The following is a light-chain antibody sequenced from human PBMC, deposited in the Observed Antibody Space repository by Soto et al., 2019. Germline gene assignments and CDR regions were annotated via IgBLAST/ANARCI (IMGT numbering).Light chain of an antibody. CDR2: AAS. V-gene: IGKV3-20*01. CDR1: QSVSVNS. J-gene: IGKJ3*01. CDR3: QQYGGSPFT. Sequence: PGERATLSCRASQSVSVNSLAWYQQKGGQAPGLLIYAASTRATGVPDRFSGTGSGTDFALTISRLETDDSAVYYCQQYGGSPFTFGPGTKVDIK.